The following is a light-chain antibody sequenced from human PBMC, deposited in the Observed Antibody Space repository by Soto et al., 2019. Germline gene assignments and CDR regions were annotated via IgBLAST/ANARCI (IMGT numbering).Light chain of an antibody. J-gene: IGKJ1*01. CDR1: QSVSSSY. CDR2: GAS. CDR3: QQYGSSPRT. V-gene: IGKV3-20*01. Sequence: EIVLTQSPGTLSLSPGERATLSCRASQSVSSSYLAWYQQKPGQAPRLLIYGASLRATGIPDRFSGGGSGTGFTLTISRLEPEDFAVYYCQQYGSSPRTFGQGAKVEIK.